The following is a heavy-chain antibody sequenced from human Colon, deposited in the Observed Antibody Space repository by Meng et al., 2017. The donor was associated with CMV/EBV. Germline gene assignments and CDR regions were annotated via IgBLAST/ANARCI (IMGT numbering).Heavy chain of an antibody. J-gene: IGHJ6*02. D-gene: IGHD2-2*02. CDR3: ATVGSCSSTSCYRGNDYYYGMDV. V-gene: IGHV1-24*01. CDR2: FDPEDGET. CDR1: S. Sequence: SMHWVRQAPGKGLEWMGGFDPEDGETIYAQKFQGRVTMTEDTSTDTAYMELSSLRSEDTAVYYCATVGSCSSTSCYRGNDYYYGMDVWGQGTTVTVSS.